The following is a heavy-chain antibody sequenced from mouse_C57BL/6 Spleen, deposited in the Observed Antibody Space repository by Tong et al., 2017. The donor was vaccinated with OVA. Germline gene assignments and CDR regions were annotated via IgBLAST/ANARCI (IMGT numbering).Heavy chain of an antibody. Sequence: VQLQESGPGLVAPSQSLSITCTVSGFSLTSYGVHWVRQPPGKGLEWLVVIWSDGSTTYNSALKSRLSISKDNSKSQVFLKMNSLQTDDTAMYYCVRNWGYYGSPYYFDYWGQGTTLTVSS. CDR2: IWSDGST. J-gene: IGHJ2*01. V-gene: IGHV2-6*02. D-gene: IGHD1-1*01. CDR1: GFSLTSYG. CDR3: VRNWGYYGSPYYFDY.